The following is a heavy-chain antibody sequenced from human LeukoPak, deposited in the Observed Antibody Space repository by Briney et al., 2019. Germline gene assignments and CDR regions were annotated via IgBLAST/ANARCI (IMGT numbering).Heavy chain of an antibody. Sequence: SQTLSLTCTVSGGSISIGGYYWSWIRQHPGKGLEWIGYIYYSGSTYYNPSLKSRVTISVDTSKNQFSLKLSSVTAADTAVYYCARVSTAAVIDYWGQGTLITVSS. CDR3: ARVSTAAVIDY. CDR2: IYYSGST. CDR1: GGSISIGGYY. J-gene: IGHJ4*02. D-gene: IGHD6-13*01. V-gene: IGHV4-31*03.